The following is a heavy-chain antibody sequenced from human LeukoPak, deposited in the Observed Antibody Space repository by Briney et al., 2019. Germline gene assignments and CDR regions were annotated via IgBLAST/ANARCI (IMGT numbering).Heavy chain of an antibody. V-gene: IGHV1-18*01. CDR3: ARWVEETSGMFYYAMDV. J-gene: IGHJ6*02. CDR2: ISAYNGNT. D-gene: IGHD3-10*02. CDR1: GYTFSAYD. Sequence: ASVKVSCKASGYTFSAYDITWVRQAPGQGLEWMGRISAYNGNTQYAQRVQGRVTMTTDTSTSTAYMELRSLRSDDTAVYYCARWVEETSGMFYYAMDVWGQGTTVTVSS.